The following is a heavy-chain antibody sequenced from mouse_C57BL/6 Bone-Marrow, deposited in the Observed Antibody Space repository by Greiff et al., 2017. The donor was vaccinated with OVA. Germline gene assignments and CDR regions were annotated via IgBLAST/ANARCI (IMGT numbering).Heavy chain of an antibody. Sequence: EVQVVESGPGLVKPSQSLTLTCSVTGYSITSGYYWNWIRQFPGNKLEWMGYISYDGSNNYNPSLKNRISITRDTSKNQFFLKLNSVTTEDTATYYCSRGGSAYWGQGTLVTVSA. V-gene: IGHV3-6*01. CDR1: GYSITSGYY. J-gene: IGHJ3*01. CDR2: ISYDGSN. CDR3: SRGGSAY.